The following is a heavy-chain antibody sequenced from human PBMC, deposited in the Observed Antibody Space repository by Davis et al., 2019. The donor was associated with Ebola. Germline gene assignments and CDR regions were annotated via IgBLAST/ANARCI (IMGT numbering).Heavy chain of an antibody. CDR2: ISGNSDYI. D-gene: IGHD3-10*01. V-gene: IGHV3-21*01. J-gene: IGHJ4*02. Sequence: PGGSLRLSCAASGFSFSSYTMNWVRQAPGKGLEWVSSISGNSDYIYYADSVKGRFTISRDNAKNSLYLQMNSLRAADTAVYYCAREGYYYGSGSYYIWGQGTLVTVSS. CDR3: AREGYYYGSGSYYI. CDR1: GFSFSSYT.